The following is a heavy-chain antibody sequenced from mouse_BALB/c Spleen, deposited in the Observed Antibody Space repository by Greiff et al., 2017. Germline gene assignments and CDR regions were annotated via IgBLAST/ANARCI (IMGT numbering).Heavy chain of an antibody. CDR2: ISSGSSTI. CDR3: ARYGSSYSHWYFDV. V-gene: IGHV5-17*02. D-gene: IGHD1-1*01. J-gene: IGHJ1*01. CDR1: GFTFSSFG. Sequence: EVKLVESGGGLVQPGGSRKLSCAASGFTFSSFGMHWVRQAPEKGLEWVAYISSGSSTIYYADTVKGRFTISRDNPKNTLFLQMTSLRSEDTAMYYCARYGSSYSHWYFDVWGAGTTVTVSS.